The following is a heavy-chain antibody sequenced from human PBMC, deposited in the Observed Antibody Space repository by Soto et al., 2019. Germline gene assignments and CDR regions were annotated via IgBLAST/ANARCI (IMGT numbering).Heavy chain of an antibody. J-gene: IGHJ4*02. Sequence: SETLSLTCTVSGGSISSSSYYWGWIRQPPGKGLEWIGSIYYSGSTYYNPSLKSRVTMSVDTSKNQFSLKLSSVTAADTAVYYCARAMYSSSSLFDYWGQGTLVTVSS. V-gene: IGHV4-39*01. CDR3: ARAMYSSSSLFDY. D-gene: IGHD6-6*01. CDR1: GGSISSSSYY. CDR2: IYYSGST.